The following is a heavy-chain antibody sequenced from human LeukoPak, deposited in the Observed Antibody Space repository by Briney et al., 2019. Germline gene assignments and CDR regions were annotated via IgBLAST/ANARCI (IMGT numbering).Heavy chain of an antibody. CDR3: ARGRCSSTSCYSIFDY. D-gene: IGHD2-2*02. V-gene: IGHV4-31*03. CDR2: IYYSGST. CDR1: GGSISSGGYY. Sequence: SETLSLTCTVSGGSISSGGYYWSWIRQHPGKGLEWFGYIYYSGSTYYNPSLKSRVTISVDTSKNQFSLKLSSVTAADTAVYYCARGRCSSTSCYSIFDYWGQGTLVTVSS. J-gene: IGHJ4*02.